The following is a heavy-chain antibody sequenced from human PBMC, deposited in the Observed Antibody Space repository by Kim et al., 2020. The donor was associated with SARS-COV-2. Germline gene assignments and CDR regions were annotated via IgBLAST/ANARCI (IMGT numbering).Heavy chain of an antibody. D-gene: IGHD3-3*01. CDR2: ISSSGSYI. V-gene: IGHV3-21*01. J-gene: IGHJ4*02. CDR1: GFTFSSYS. Sequence: GGSLRLSCAASGFTFSSYSMNWVRQAPGKGLEWVSSISSSGSYIYYADSVKGRFTISRDNAKNSLYLQMNSLRAEDTSVYSCSRSGWSGYYDFDYWGQGTLGTVSP. CDR3: SRSGWSGYYDFDY.